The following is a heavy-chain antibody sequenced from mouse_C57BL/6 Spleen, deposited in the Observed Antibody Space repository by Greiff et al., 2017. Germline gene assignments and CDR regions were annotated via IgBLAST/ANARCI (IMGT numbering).Heavy chain of an antibody. CDR1: GFTFSDYG. CDR3: ARRAGTVYFDY. J-gene: IGHJ2*01. Sequence: DVKLVESGGGLVKPGGSLKLSCAASGFTFSDYGMHWVRQAPEKGLEWVAYISSGSSTIYYADTVKGRFTISRDNAKNTLFLQMTSLRSEDTAMYYCARRAGTVYFDYWGQGTILTVSS. CDR2: ISSGSSTI. D-gene: IGHD3-3*01. V-gene: IGHV5-17*01.